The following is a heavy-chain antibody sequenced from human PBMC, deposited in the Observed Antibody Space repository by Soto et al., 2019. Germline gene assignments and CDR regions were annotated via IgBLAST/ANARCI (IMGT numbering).Heavy chain of an antibody. J-gene: IGHJ4*02. V-gene: IGHV4-39*01. D-gene: IGHD1-26*01. CDR1: GGSISSSGYY. CDR2: INYCGST. Sequence: SETLSLTCSVSGGSISSSGYYWGWIRQPPGKGLKWIGIINYCGSTFYNPSLKSRLTISVDTSKNQFSVRLSSATAADTAVYYCSRHAQLVGSSVTDYWGPGTLVTVSS. CDR3: SRHAQLVGSSVTDY.